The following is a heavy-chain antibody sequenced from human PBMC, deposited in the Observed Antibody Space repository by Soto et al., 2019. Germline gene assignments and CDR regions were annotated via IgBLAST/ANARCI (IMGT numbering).Heavy chain of an antibody. CDR1: GFTFSSYS. D-gene: IGHD3-10*01. Sequence: EVQLVESGGGLVKPGGSLRLSCAASGFTFSSYSMNWVRQAPGKGLEWVSSISSSSSYIYYADSVKGRFTISRDNAKNELYLQMNSRRAEDTAVYYCAFAGSGSYSNVPDAFDIWGQGTMVTVSS. CDR3: AFAGSGSYSNVPDAFDI. J-gene: IGHJ3*02. V-gene: IGHV3-21*01. CDR2: ISSSSSYI.